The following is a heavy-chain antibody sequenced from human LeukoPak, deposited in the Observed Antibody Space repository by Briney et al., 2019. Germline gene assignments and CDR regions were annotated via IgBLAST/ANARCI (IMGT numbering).Heavy chain of an antibody. J-gene: IGHJ5*02. CDR3: AKGRVVAGSKSLTYHWLDP. CDR2: INPDSGGA. V-gene: IGHV1-2*02. CDR1: GYTFTGYY. D-gene: IGHD6-19*01. Sequence: ASVKVSCKASGYTFTGYYIHWVRQAPGQGLEWVGWINPDSGGAKYAQKFQDRVTMTRDTSISTAYMGLSRLRSDDTAVYYCAKGRVVAGSKSLTYHWLDPWGQGTLVTVSS.